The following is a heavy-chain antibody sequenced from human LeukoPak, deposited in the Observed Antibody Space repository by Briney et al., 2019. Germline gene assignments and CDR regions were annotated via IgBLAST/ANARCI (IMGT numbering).Heavy chain of an antibody. CDR1: GYTFTKYY. Sequence: ASVKVSCRGSGYTFTKYYMLWGGQAAGQGLEGMGIINPSCRTTSYAQKSQRRVTMTTDTSTSTVFMELSSLRSEDTAVYYCAREPSLSDHLYCFDSWGQGTLVTVSS. CDR2: INPSCRTT. J-gene: IGHJ4*02. CDR3: AREPSLSDHLYCFDS. D-gene: IGHD2-15*01. V-gene: IGHV1-46*01.